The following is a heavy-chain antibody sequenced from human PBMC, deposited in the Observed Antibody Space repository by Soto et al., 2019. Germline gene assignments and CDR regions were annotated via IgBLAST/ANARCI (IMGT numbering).Heavy chain of an antibody. Sequence: SETLSLTCAVSGYFMTNGNYWGWIRQSPGKGLDWIGSIYYTGRTYYNPSLKSRATMSVDTSKNQFSLKLTSVTAADTAVYYCARDRAEVASTFDYWGPGNLV. CDR2: IYYTGRT. D-gene: IGHD1-1*01. J-gene: IGHJ4*02. CDR3: ARDRAEVASTFDY. V-gene: IGHV4-38-2*02. CDR1: GYFMTNGNY.